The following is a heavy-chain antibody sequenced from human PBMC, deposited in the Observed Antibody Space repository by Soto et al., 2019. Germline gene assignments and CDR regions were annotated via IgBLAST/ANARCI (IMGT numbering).Heavy chain of an antibody. CDR2: INSDGSIT. Sequence: EVQLVESGGGLVQPGGSLRLSCAASGFTFNQYWMHWVRQDPGKGLVWLSRINSDGSITDYADSVKGRFTISRDNAKNTLYLQWNSLRDEDTAVYYCARVVRNYYESSGYDYWGQGALVTVSS. D-gene: IGHD3-22*01. V-gene: IGHV3-74*01. CDR3: ARVVRNYYESSGYDY. CDR1: GFTFNQYW. J-gene: IGHJ4*02.